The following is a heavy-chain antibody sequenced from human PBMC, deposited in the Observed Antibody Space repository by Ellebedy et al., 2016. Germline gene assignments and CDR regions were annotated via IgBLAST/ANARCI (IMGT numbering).Heavy chain of an antibody. CDR2: IKQDGSEK. CDR1: GFTFSSYW. D-gene: IGHD3-10*01. Sequence: GESLKISXAASGFTFSSYWMSWVRQAPGKGLEWVANIKQDGSEKYYVDSVKGRFTISRDNAKNSLYLQMNSLRAEDTAVYYCARGGFGEGFDYWGQGTLVTVSS. CDR3: ARGGFGEGFDY. V-gene: IGHV3-7*01. J-gene: IGHJ4*02.